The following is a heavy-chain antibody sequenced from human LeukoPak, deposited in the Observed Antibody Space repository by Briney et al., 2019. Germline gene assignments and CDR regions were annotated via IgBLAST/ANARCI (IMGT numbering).Heavy chain of an antibody. D-gene: IGHD3-10*01. J-gene: IGHJ3*02. CDR3: ARGITRRRTFDI. V-gene: IGHV4-30-4*01. Sequence: SETLSLTCTVSGGSVSSGDYYWSWIRQPPGKGLECIGYIYYSGSTYYNPSLKSRITISVDTSKNQFSLKLSSVTAADTALYYCARGITRRRTFDIWGQGTMVTVSS. CDR2: IYYSGST. CDR1: GGSVSSGDYY.